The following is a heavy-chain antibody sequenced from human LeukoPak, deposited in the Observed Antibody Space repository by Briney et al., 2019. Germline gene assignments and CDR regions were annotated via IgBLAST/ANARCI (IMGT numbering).Heavy chain of an antibody. CDR1: GFTFSSHD. J-gene: IGHJ4*02. Sequence: LTGGSLRLSCAASGFTFSSHDMRWVRHPTGKGLEWVSVIGTAGNTYYTDSVKGRFTISRENAKNSLYLQMDNLRAEDTAVYYCARSKSYSSGWTDFDCWGQGTLVTVSS. V-gene: IGHV3-13*01. D-gene: IGHD6-19*01. CDR2: IGTAGNT. CDR3: ARSKSYSSGWTDFDC.